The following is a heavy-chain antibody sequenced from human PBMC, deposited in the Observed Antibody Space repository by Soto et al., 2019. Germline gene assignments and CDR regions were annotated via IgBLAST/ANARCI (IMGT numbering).Heavy chain of an antibody. CDR1: GFIFSNYA. CDR3: AKAGYNDHVENNWYDS. D-gene: IGHD6-25*01. CDR2: MSGTSDST. Sequence: VQLLESGGGLVQPGGSLTVSCAASGFIFSNYAMSWVRQAPGKGLEWVSAMSGTSDSTGYADSVRGRFTMSRNNSENTVYLHMNYQRVEDTAIYLCAKAGYNDHVENNWYDSWGQGILVTVSS. V-gene: IGHV3-23*01. J-gene: IGHJ5*01.